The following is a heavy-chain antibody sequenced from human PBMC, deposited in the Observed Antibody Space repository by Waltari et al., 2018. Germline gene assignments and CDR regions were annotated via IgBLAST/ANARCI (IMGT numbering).Heavy chain of an antibody. CDR3: ARGWGSGMYYDYFYMDV. CDR2: FNPTTGGT. D-gene: IGHD1-26*01. Sequence: QVQLLQSGPAVRQPGASVKVSCKTSGYIFSDSYLPWVRQAPGQGLAWVGWFNPTTGGTAAAQKFQGRVSMTWDRTISTVYMEVSRLRADDTGVYHCARGWGSGMYYDYFYMDVWGKGTTVTVSS. J-gene: IGHJ6*03. V-gene: IGHV1-2*02. CDR1: GYIFSDSY.